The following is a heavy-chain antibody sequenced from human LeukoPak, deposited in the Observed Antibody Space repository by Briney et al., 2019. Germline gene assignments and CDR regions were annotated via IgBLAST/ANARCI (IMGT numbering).Heavy chain of an antibody. CDR2: ISAYNGNT. Sequence: ASVKVFCKASGYTFTIYGISWVRQAPGQGFEWRGCISAYNGNTNYAQKLQGRVTMTTDTSTSTAYVELRSLRSDDTAVYYCARAECYSTSFYSMVYWGQGTLVTVSS. CDR1: GYTFTIYG. CDR3: ARAECYSTSFYSMVY. V-gene: IGHV1-18*01. D-gene: IGHD2-2*01. J-gene: IGHJ4*02.